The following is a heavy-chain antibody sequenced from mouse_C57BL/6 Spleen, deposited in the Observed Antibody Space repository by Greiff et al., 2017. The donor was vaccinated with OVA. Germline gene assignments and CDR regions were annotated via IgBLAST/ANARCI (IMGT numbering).Heavy chain of an antibody. Sequence: QVQLKQSGPELVKPGASVKISCKASGYAFSSSWMNWVKQRPGKGLEWIGRIYPGDGDPNYNGKFKGKATLTADKSSSTAYMQLSSLTSEDSAVYFCASASTLPFDYWGQGTTLTVSS. CDR2: IYPGDGDP. V-gene: IGHV1-82*01. J-gene: IGHJ2*01. D-gene: IGHD4-1*02. CDR1: GYAFSSSW. CDR3: ASASTLPFDY.